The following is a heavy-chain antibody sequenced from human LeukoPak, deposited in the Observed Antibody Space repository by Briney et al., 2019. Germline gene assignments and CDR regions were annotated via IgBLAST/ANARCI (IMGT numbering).Heavy chain of an antibody. CDR3: AKARKPYYYDSSGFDY. V-gene: IGHV3-23*01. CDR1: GFTFSSYA. CDR2: ISGSGGST. J-gene: IGHJ4*02. D-gene: IGHD3-22*01. Sequence: PGGPLRLSCTACGFTFSSYAMSWLRQAPGEGLEWVSAISGSGGSTYYADSVKGRFTISRENSKNTLYLQMNSLRAEDTAVYYCAKARKPYYYDSSGFDYWGQGTLVTVSS.